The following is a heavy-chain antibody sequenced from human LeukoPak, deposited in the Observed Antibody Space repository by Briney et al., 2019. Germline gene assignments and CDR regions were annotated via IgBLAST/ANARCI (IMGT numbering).Heavy chain of an antibody. V-gene: IGHV3-30*03. CDR1: GFTFSNYG. J-gene: IGHJ4*02. Sequence: GGSLRLSCAASGFTFSNYGMHWVRQAPGKGLEWVAVISYDGSNKYYADSVKGRFTISRDNSKNTLYLQMNSLRAEDTAVYYCATSDGGSFDYWGQGTLVTVSS. CDR3: ATSDGGSFDY. D-gene: IGHD4-23*01. CDR2: ISYDGSNK.